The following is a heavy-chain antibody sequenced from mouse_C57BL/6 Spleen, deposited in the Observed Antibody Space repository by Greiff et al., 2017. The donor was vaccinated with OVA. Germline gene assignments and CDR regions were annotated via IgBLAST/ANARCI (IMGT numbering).Heavy chain of an antibody. CDR3: ARLITTVGRYFDV. D-gene: IGHD1-1*01. Sequence: VQLQQPGAELVMPGASVKLSCTASGYTFTSYWMHWVQQRPGQGLEWIGEIDPSDSYTYYNQKFKGKSTFTVDKSSSTAYMQLSSLTSEDAAVYYCARLITTVGRYFDVWGTGTTVTVSS. J-gene: IGHJ1*03. CDR2: IDPSDSYT. CDR1: GYTFTSYW. V-gene: IGHV1-69*01.